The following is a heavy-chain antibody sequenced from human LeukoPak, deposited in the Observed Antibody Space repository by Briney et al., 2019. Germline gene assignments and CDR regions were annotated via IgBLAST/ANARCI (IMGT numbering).Heavy chain of an antibody. CDR2: ISYDGSNK. J-gene: IGHJ4*02. CDR1: GFTFSSYA. D-gene: IGHD3-22*01. V-gene: IGHV3-30-3*01. CDR3: ARAADSSGYYYGAYYFDY. Sequence: GGSLRLSCAASGFTFSSYAMHWVRQAPGKGLEWVAVISYDGSNKYYADSVKGRFTISRDNSKNTLYLQMNSLRAEDTAVYYCARAADSSGYYYGAYYFDYWGQGTLVTVSS.